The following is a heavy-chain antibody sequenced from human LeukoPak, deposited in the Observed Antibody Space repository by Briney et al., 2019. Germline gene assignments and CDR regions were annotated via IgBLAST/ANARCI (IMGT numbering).Heavy chain of an antibody. CDR1: GFTFSSYG. Sequence: GGSLRLSCAASGFTFSSYGMYWVRQAPGKGLEWVSGISGNGGSTYYADSVKGRFTISRDNAKNSLYLQMNRLRAEDTALYYCVRGITMFQFWGQGTLVTVSS. J-gene: IGHJ1*01. CDR3: VRGITMFQF. V-gene: IGHV3-23*01. CDR2: ISGNGGST. D-gene: IGHD3-10*02.